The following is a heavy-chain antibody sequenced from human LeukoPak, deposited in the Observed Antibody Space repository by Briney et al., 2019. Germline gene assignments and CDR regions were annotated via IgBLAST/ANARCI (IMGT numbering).Heavy chain of an antibody. J-gene: IGHJ2*01. CDR1: GLTFPRYA. V-gene: IGHV3-23*01. CDR3: AKWGDFWTGLNNWYFEL. D-gene: IGHD3/OR15-3a*01. CDR2: ISGSGRDT. Sequence: GGSLRLSCAASGLTFPRYAFAWVRQAPGRGLQWVSGISGSGRDTLYSDSVKGRFTISRDNSKNTHYLRMSSLTAEDTAVYYCAKWGDFWTGLNNWYFELWGRGTLVTVSS.